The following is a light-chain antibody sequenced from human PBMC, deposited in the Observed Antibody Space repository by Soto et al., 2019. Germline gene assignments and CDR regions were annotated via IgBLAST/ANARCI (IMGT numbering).Light chain of an antibody. J-gene: IGKJ2*01. CDR1: QSVLSSSNNKNY. CDR3: QQYYSTPYT. CDR2: WAS. V-gene: IGKV4-1*01. Sequence: DIVMTQSPDSLAVSLGERATINCKSSQSVLSSSNNKNYLAWYQQKPGQPPKLLIYWASTRESGVPDRFSGSGSGTDFTLTISSLQAEDVAVYYCQQYYSTPYTFDQGTKLEIK.